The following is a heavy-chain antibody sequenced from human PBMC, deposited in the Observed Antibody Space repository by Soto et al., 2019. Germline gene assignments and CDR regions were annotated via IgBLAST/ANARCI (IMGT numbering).Heavy chain of an antibody. CDR2: IKSKTDGGTT. J-gene: IGHJ6*02. CDR1: GFTFCNAW. V-gene: IGHV3-15*07. CDR3: TTDNLGPAIYYGMDV. Sequence: GGSLRLSCAASGFTFCNAWMNWVRQAPGKGLEWVGRIKSKTDGGTTDYAAPVKGRFTTSRDDSKNTLYLQMNSLKTEDTAVYYCTTDNLGPAIYYGMDVWGQGTTVTVSS.